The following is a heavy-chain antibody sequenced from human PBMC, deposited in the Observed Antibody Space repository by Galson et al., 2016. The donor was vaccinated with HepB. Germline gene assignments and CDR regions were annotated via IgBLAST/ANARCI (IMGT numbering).Heavy chain of an antibody. D-gene: IGHD2-8*02. V-gene: IGHV3-33*08. CDR2: IWHDGSEK. CDR3: ASTLFCTDSACHNWLDP. CDR1: GFTLRNHA. J-gene: IGHJ5*02. Sequence: SLRLSCAASGFTLRNHAVHWVRQAPGQGLEWVAVIWHDGSEKFYAASVEGRFAISRDNLRNTVYLQMNSLRVEGTAMYHCASTLFCTDSACHNWLDPWGQGTLVTVSS.